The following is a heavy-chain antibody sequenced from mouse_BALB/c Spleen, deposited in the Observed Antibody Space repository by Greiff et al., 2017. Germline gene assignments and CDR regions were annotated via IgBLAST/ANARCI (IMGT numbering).Heavy chain of an antibody. V-gene: IGHV3-8*02. D-gene: IGHD1-1*01. CDR1: GDSITSGY. J-gene: IGHJ2*01. CDR3: ARNPLYYGSSHYFDY. CDR2: ISYSGST. Sequence: VQLKESGPSLVKPSQTLSLTCSVTGDSITSGYWNWIRKFPGNKLEYMGYISYSGSTYYNPSLKSRISITRDTSKNQYYLQLNSVTTEDTATYYCARNPLYYGSSHYFDYWGQGTTLTVSS.